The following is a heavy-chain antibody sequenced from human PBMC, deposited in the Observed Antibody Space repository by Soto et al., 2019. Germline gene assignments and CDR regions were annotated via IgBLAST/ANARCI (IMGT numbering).Heavy chain of an antibody. CDR1: GYTFTSYG. D-gene: IGHD2-2*01. Sequence: GASVKVSCKASGYTFTSYGISWVRQAPGQGLEWMGWISAYNGNTNYAQKLQGRVTMTTDTSTSTAYMELRSLRSDDTAVYYCARSLLSGVYYYYYGMDVWGQGTTVTVS. CDR3: ARSLLSGVYYYYYGMDV. V-gene: IGHV1-18*01. CDR2: ISAYNGNT. J-gene: IGHJ6*02.